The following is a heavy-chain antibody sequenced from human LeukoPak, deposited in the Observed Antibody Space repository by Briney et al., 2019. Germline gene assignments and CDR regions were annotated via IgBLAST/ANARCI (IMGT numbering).Heavy chain of an antibody. J-gene: IGHJ3*02. V-gene: IGHV4-39*07. CDR2: VYYTGST. CDR3: AREDSGISDNAFDI. D-gene: IGHD1-26*01. Sequence: PGGSLRLSCAASGFTVSSNYMSWVRQPPGKGLEWVGSVYYTGSTYHNPSLKSRVTMSIDTSRNQFSLKLSSVTAADTAMYYCAREDSGISDNAFDIWGQGTMVTISS. CDR1: GFTVSSNY.